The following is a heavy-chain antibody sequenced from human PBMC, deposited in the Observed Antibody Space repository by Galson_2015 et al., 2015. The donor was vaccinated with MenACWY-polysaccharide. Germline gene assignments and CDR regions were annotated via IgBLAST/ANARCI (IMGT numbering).Heavy chain of an antibody. CDR1: GGTFSSYA. D-gene: IGHD3-3*01. Sequence: SVKVSCKASGGTFSSYAISWVRQAPGQGLEWIGGIIPIFGTANYAQKFQGRVTITADESTSTAYMELSSLRSEDTAVYYCAGGYDFWSGSQAHYYYYGMDVWGQGTTVTVSS. CDR2: IIPIFGTA. V-gene: IGHV1-69*13. CDR3: AGGYDFWSGSQAHYYYYGMDV. J-gene: IGHJ6*02.